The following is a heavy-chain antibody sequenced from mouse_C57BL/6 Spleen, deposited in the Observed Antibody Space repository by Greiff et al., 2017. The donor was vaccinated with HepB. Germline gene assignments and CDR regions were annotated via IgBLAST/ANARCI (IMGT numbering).Heavy chain of an antibody. D-gene: IGHD6-1*01. CDR2: INPNNGGT. Sequence: EVQLQQSGPELVKPGASVKISCKASGYTFTDYYMNWVKQSHGKSLEWIGDINPNNGGTSYNQKFKGKATLTVDKSSSTAYMELRSLTSEDSAVYYCARSSATWAYAMDYWGQGTSVTVSS. V-gene: IGHV1-26*01. J-gene: IGHJ4*01. CDR3: ARSSATWAYAMDY. CDR1: GYTFTDYY.